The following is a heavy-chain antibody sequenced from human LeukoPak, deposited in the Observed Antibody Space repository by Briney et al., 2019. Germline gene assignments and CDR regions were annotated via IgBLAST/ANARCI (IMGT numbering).Heavy chain of an antibody. CDR1: GGSISSSSYY. D-gene: IGHD3-3*01. Sequence: KPSETLSLTCTVSGGSISSSSYYWGWIRQPPGKGLEWIGSIYYSGSTYYDPSLKSRVTISVDTSKNQFSLKLSSVTAADTAVYYCARGPTRDFWSGYPHHKSGTYNWFDPWGQGTLVTVSS. V-gene: IGHV4-39*01. CDR3: ARGPTRDFWSGYPHHKSGTYNWFDP. J-gene: IGHJ5*02. CDR2: IYYSGST.